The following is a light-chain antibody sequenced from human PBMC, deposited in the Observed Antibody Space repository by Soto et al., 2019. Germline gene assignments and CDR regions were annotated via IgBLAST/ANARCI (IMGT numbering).Light chain of an antibody. J-gene: IGKJ1*01. CDR1: QSVSSN. V-gene: IGKV3-15*01. Sequence: EIVMTQSPVTLSVSPGERATLSCRASQSVSSNLAWHQQKPGQAPRLLIYGASTRATGISARFSGSGSGTEFTLTISSLLSEDFAVYSCQQYNNWPWTFGQGTKVEI. CDR2: GAS. CDR3: QQYNNWPWT.